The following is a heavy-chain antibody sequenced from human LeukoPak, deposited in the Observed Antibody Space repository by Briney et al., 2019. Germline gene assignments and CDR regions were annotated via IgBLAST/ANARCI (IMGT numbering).Heavy chain of an antibody. CDR2: INPHSGGT. J-gene: IGHJ3*02. CDR3: AKDFYEHDSGAFAI. Sequence: ATVKVSCEASGYTFRNVYIHWVRQAPGQGLEWMGCINPHSGGTLYAQEFQGRVTMTRDTSISTVYMALSRQTYDDTTVYYVAKDFYEHDSGAFAIWGQGTMAIVSS. D-gene: IGHD3-16*01. CDR1: GYTFRNVY. V-gene: IGHV1-2*02.